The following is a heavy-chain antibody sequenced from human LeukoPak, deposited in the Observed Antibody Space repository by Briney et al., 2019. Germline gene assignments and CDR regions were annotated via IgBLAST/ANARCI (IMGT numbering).Heavy chain of an antibody. CDR1: GFTFSSYA. CDR3: AKEGPYDFWSGHASAFDI. V-gene: IGHV3-23*01. Sequence: PGGSLRLSCAASGFTFSSYAMNWVRQAPGKGLEWVSAISGNGGNTYYAGSVTGRFTISRDNSKNTLYLQIDSLSAEDTAVYYRAKEGPYDFWSGHASAFDIWGQGTKVTVSS. J-gene: IGHJ3*02. CDR2: ISGNGGNT. D-gene: IGHD3-3*01.